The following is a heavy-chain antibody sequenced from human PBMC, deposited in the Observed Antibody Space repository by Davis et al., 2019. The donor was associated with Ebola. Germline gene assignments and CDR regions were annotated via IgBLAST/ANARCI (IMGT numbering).Heavy chain of an antibody. D-gene: IGHD6-13*01. Sequence: AASVKVSCKASGGTFSSYTISWVRQAPGQGLEWMGRIIPILGIANYAQKFQGRVTITADESTSTAYMELSSLRSEDTAVYYCARGPYIAAAGTFWYSSGYGPFDYWGQGTLVTVSS. J-gene: IGHJ4*02. V-gene: IGHV1-69*02. CDR2: IIPILGIA. CDR3: ARGPYIAAAGTFWYSSGYGPFDY. CDR1: GGTFSSYT.